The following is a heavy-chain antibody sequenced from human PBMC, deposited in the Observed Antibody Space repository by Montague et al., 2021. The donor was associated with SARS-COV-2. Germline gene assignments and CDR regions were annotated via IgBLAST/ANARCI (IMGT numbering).Heavy chain of an antibody. CDR2: IYVGDSDA. J-gene: IGHJ4*02. D-gene: IGHD5-24*01. CDR3: ARLEVATANYFDF. CDR1: GYNFRSYW. Sequence: QSGAEVKKPGESLQISCKASGYNFRSYWIGWVRQMPGKGLEWMGRIYVGDSDARYSPSFQGLVTISADKSINTAYLQLRSLKASDTAMYYCARLEVATANYFDFWGQGTVVTVSS. V-gene: IGHV5-51*01.